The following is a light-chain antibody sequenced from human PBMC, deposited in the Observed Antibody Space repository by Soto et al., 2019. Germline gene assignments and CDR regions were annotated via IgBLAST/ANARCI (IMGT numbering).Light chain of an antibody. J-gene: IGLJ3*02. V-gene: IGLV4-60*03. Sequence: QPVLTQSSSASASLGSSVNLTCTLSSGHSNYLIAWHQQQPGKAPRYLMKLEGSGSYNKGSRVPDRFSGSSSGADRYLTISDLQSEDEADYYCETWDGNTWVFGGGTKLTVL. CDR2: LEGSGSY. CDR1: SGHSNYL. CDR3: ETWDGNTWV.